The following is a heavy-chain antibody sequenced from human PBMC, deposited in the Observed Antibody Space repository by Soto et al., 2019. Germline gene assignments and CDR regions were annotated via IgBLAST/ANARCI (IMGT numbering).Heavy chain of an antibody. Sequence: PGGSLRLSCAASGFTFSSYAMSWVRQAPGKGLEWVSAISGSGGSTYYADSVKGRFTISRDNSKNTLYLQMNSLRAEDTAVYYCAKPSHIAAAGPLPSYDAFDIWGKGKMVTVSS. CDR1: GFTFSSYA. J-gene: IGHJ3*02. CDR3: AKPSHIAAAGPLPSYDAFDI. V-gene: IGHV3-23*01. D-gene: IGHD6-13*01. CDR2: ISGSGGST.